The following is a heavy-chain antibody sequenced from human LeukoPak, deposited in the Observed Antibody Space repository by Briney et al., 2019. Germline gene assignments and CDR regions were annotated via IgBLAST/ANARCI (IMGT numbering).Heavy chain of an antibody. CDR2: ISAYNGNT. J-gene: IGHJ5*02. CDR1: GYTFTNFG. CDR3: ARSDAAGSNWFDP. D-gene: IGHD6-19*01. V-gene: IGHV1-18*01. Sequence: ASVQVSCKASGYTFTNFGISWVRQAPGQGLEWMGWISAYNGNTDYAQKLQGRVTMTTDTSTSTAYMELRSLRSDDTAVYYCARSDAAGSNWFDPWGQGTLVTVSS.